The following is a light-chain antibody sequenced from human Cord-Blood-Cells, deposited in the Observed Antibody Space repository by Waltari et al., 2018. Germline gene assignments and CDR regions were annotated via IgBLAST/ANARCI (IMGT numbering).Light chain of an antibody. V-gene: IGKV1-39*01. CDR3: QQSYSTPYT. CDR1: QSISSY. CDR2: AAS. Sequence: DIQMTQSPSSLSASVRHRVTLTCLASQSISSYVILYQQKPGKASKLLNCAASSLQSGVPSRFSGSGSGTDFTLTISSLQPEDFATYYCQQSYSTPYTFGQGTKLEIK. J-gene: IGKJ2*01.